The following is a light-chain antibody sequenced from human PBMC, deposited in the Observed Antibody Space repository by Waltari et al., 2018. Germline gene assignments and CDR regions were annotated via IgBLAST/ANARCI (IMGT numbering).Light chain of an antibody. Sequence: QSALTQPASVSGSPGQSITISCTGTSSDVGTYNYVSWSQQPPDKAPKLMIYVVSYRPSGVSSRFSGSKSGNTASLTISGLQAEDEADYYCSLYISSSTYWVFGGGTKLTVL. CDR1: SSDVGTYNY. J-gene: IGLJ3*02. V-gene: IGLV2-14*01. CDR3: SLYISSSTYWV. CDR2: VVS.